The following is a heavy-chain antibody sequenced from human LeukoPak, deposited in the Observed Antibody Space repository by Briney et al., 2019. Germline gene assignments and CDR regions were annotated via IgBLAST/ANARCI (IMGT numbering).Heavy chain of an antibody. J-gene: IGHJ4*02. V-gene: IGHV3-74*01. CDR1: GFTFSSYW. Sequence: HTGGSLRLSCAASGFTFSSYWIHWVRQAPGKGLVWVSRINSDGSVTTYADSVKGRFTISRDNAKNTLYLQMNSLRAEDTAVYYCARTEGYCIAGSCEHFDNWGQGTLVTVSS. D-gene: IGHD2-15*01. CDR3: ARTEGYCIAGSCEHFDN. CDR2: INSDGSVT.